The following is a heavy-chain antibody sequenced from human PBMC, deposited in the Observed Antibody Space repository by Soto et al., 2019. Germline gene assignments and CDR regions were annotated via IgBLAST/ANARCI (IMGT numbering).Heavy chain of an antibody. CDR2: IIPFLGVT. CDR3: ARDWESTVSTWSFGAF. D-gene: IGHD3-10*01. Sequence: QVQLVQSGAEVKKPGSSVKVSCKASGGTFSPYTVNWVRQAPGQGLEWMGRIIPFLGVTNYAQKFQARVTLTADTSTPTAYMELSGLRFEGTAVYYCARDWESTVSTWSFGAFWGRGTLVTVSS. J-gene: IGHJ4*02. CDR1: GGTFSPYT. V-gene: IGHV1-69*08.